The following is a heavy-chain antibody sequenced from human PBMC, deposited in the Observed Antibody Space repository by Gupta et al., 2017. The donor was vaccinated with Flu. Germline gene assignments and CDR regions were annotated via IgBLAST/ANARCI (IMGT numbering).Heavy chain of an antibody. Sequence: QVQLQQWGAGLLKPSETLSLTCAVYGGSCSGYYWSWIRQPPGKGLEWIGEINHSGSTNYNPSLKSRVTISVDTSQNQFSLKLSSVTAADTAVYYCARSVRGYVVPAAYNWFDPWGQGTLVTVSS. CDR2: INHSGST. CDR3: ARSVRGYVVPAAYNWFDP. CDR1: GGSCSGYY. D-gene: IGHD2-2*01. J-gene: IGHJ5*02. V-gene: IGHV4-34*01.